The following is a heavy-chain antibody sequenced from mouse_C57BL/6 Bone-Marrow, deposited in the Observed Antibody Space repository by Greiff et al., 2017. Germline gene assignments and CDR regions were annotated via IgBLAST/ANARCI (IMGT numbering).Heavy chain of an antibody. CDR2: INPSDSET. Sequence: VQLQQSGAELVRPGSSVKLSCKASGYTFTSYWMHWVKQRPIQGLEWIGNINPSDSETHYNQKFKDKATLTVDKSSSTAYMQLSSLTSEDSAVYYCARKGYFDVWGTGTTVTVSS. CDR3: ARKGYFDV. J-gene: IGHJ1*03. V-gene: IGHV1-52*01. CDR1: GYTFTSYW.